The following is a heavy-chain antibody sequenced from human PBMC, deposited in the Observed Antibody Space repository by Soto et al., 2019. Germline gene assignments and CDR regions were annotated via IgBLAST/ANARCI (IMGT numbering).Heavy chain of an antibody. Sequence: GGSLILSCTASGFSLRTAWMNWFRQAPGKGLEWVGRIRRNTDGGTADYASSVKGRFTIIRDDPQNTLHLQMNSLKTEDTAVYYCTTDSSWYSYYFDYWGQGTLVTVSS. J-gene: IGHJ4*02. CDR3: TTDSSWYSYYFDY. CDR2: IRRNTDGGTA. CDR1: GFSLRTAW. D-gene: IGHD6-13*01. V-gene: IGHV3-15*07.